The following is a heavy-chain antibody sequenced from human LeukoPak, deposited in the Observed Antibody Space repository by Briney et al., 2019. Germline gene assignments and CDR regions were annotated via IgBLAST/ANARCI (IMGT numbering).Heavy chain of an antibody. CDR1: GGSFSGYY. J-gene: IGHJ6*03. D-gene: IGHD3-10*01. Sequence: SETLSLTCAVYGGSFSGYYWSWIRRPPGKGLEWIGEINHSGSTNYNPSLQSRVTISVDTSKNQFSLKLSSVTAADTAVYYCARGLRYYYGSGSYFMDVWGKGTTVTVSS. CDR3: ARGLRYYYGSGSYFMDV. V-gene: IGHV4-34*01. CDR2: INHSGST.